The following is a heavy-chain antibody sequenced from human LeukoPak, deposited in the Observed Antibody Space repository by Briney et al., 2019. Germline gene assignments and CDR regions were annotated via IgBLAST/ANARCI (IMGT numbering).Heavy chain of an antibody. Sequence: ASVKVSCKASGYTFTGYYMHWVRQAPGQGLEWMGWINPNSGGTNYAQKFQGRVTMARDTSISTAYMELSRLRSDDTAVYYCARDRTRTGYSSGWYHDYWGQGTLVTVSS. V-gene: IGHV1-2*02. D-gene: IGHD6-19*01. CDR2: INPNSGGT. CDR1: GYTFTGYY. J-gene: IGHJ4*02. CDR3: ARDRTRTGYSSGWYHDY.